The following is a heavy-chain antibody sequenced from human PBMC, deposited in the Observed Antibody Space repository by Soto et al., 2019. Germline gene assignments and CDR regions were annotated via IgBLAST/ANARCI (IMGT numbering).Heavy chain of an antibody. CDR1: GFTFSDYY. CDR3: ARAHSYYFYMDV. V-gene: IGHV3-11*01. Sequence: GGSLRLSCAASGFTFSDYYMTWIRQAPGKGLEWVSYITNSDTTTYYADSVKGRFTIPRDNAKSSLYLQMNSLRAEDTAVYYCARAHSYYFYMDVWGKGTTVTVSS. CDR2: ITNSDTTT. D-gene: IGHD1-26*01. J-gene: IGHJ6*03.